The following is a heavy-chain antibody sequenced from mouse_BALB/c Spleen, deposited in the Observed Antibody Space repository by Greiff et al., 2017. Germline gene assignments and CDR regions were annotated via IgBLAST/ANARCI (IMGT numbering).Heavy chain of an antibody. D-gene: IGHD2-2*01. CDR3: ARRYGYDDGLYAMDY. Sequence: QVQLQQSGPGLVQPSQSLSITCTASGFSLTSYGVHWVRQSPGKGLEWLGVIWSGGSTDYNAAFISRLSISKDNSKSQVFFKMNSLQANDTAIYYCARRYGYDDGLYAMDYWGQGTSVTVSS. CDR2: IWSGGST. J-gene: IGHJ4*01. V-gene: IGHV2-2*02. CDR1: GFSLTSYG.